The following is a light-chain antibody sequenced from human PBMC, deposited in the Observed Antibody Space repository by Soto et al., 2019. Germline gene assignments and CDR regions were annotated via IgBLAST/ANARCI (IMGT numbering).Light chain of an antibody. J-gene: IGKJ1*01. CDR2: AAS. Sequence: DIQMTQSPTSLSASIGDRVTFTCRARQNIALSLDCLQKRPGRAPQLLIYAASRLHSGVPSRFSGSGAGTVLSFAISSLQPEDFSTDFCQQAYRTPWTFGQGTKVDIK. CDR3: QQAYRTPWT. V-gene: IGKV1-39*01. CDR1: QNIALS.